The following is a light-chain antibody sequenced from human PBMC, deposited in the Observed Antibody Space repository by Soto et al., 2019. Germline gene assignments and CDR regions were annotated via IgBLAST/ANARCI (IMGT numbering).Light chain of an antibody. CDR3: QKYGSPPIN. CDR2: GAS. J-gene: IGKJ5*01. Sequence: EIQITQSPSTLSGSVGDIVTITCRASQSVSRNLAWYQQKPGKAPTLLIYGASIRAAGIPDRFSGSGSGTDFTLTISRLEPEDFAVYYCQKYGSPPINCGQGRRRANK. CDR1: QSVSRN. V-gene: IGKV3-20*01.